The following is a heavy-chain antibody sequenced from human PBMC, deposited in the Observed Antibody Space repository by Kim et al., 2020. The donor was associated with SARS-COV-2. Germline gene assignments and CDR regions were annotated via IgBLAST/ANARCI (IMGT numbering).Heavy chain of an antibody. CDR1: GFTVSTNY. V-gene: IGHV3-66*04. CDR3: ARHTVVATAFRTTAEYFQH. Sequence: GGSLRLSCAASGFTVSTNYISWVRQAPGKGLEWVSVIYAGGNTYYADSVKGRFTISRDNFKNTVFLQVNSLRDEDPAVYYCARHTVVATAFRTTAEYFQHWGQGPRVTVSS. J-gene: IGHJ1*01. D-gene: IGHD5-12*01. CDR2: IYAGGNT.